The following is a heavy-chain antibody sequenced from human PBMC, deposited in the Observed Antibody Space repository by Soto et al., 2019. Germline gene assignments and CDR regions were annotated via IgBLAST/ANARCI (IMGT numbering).Heavy chain of an antibody. CDR2: IYWDDDE. J-gene: IGHJ4*01. CDR3: AHSRNRITEDAQVGDFYY. CDR1: GFSLTTDGEG. Sequence: QITLKESGPTLVKSTQTLTLTCSFSGFSLTTDGEGVGWVRQSPGEALAWLALIYWDDDERYSPSLKPRLTITKDISRNQVVLVMTNMEPVDTGTYFCAHSRNRITEDAQVGDFYYCGHGT. D-gene: IGHD3-3*01. V-gene: IGHV2-5*02.